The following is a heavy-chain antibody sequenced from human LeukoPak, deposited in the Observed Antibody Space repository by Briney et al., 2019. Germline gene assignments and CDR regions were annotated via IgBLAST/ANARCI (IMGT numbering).Heavy chain of an antibody. CDR1: GFTFSHFG. Sequence: GTSLRLSCEASGFTFSHFGMHWVRQAPGKGLEWVAVIWSDATNQYYADSVKGRFTSSRDNFKNTVSIQMNSLRAEDTAVYYCAKVAQRGFDYSNSLENWGQGSLVTVSS. D-gene: IGHD4-11*01. CDR3: AKVAQRGFDYSNSLEN. J-gene: IGHJ4*02. CDR2: IWSDATNQ. V-gene: IGHV3-33*06.